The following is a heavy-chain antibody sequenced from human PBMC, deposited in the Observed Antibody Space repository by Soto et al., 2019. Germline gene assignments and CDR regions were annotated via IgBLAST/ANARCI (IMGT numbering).Heavy chain of an antibody. J-gene: IGHJ6*02. Sequence: GASVKVSCKASGYTFTSYYMHWVRQAPGQGLEWMGIINPSGGSTSYAQKFQGRVTMTRDTSTSTVYMELSSLRSVDTAVYYCARQARYCTNGVCSAYGMEVWGQGTTVTVSS. CDR3: ARQARYCTNGVCSAYGMEV. V-gene: IGHV1-46*01. CDR2: INPSGGST. D-gene: IGHD2-8*01. CDR1: GYTFTSYY.